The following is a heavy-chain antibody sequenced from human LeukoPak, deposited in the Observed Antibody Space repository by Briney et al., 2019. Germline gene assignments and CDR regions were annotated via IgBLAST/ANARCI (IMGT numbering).Heavy chain of an antibody. J-gene: IGHJ4*02. D-gene: IGHD6-13*01. V-gene: IGHV3-74*01. CDR2: INTDGSGT. CDR1: GFTFSRYW. Sequence: PGGSLRLSCAASGFTFSRYWMHSVRQAPGKGLVWVSRINTDGSGTSYADSVKGRFTISRDNAKNTLYLQMNSLRAEDTAVYYCARDGLAAARDYWGQGTLVTVSS. CDR3: ARDGLAAARDY.